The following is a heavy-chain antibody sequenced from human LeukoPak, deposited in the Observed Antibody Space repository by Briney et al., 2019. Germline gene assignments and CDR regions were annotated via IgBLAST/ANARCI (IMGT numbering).Heavy chain of an antibody. CDR1: GFIFSSQW. V-gene: IGHV3-7*01. Sequence: GGSLRLSCAASGFIFSSQWMSWVRHAPGKGLEGGANIKRDGGEKNYVDSVKGRFTISRDNAKNSLYLQMNSLRAEDTAMYYCARGGSGWYVVYYYGMDVWGQGTTVTVSS. D-gene: IGHD6-19*01. CDR3: ARGGSGWYVVYYYGMDV. J-gene: IGHJ6*02. CDR2: IKRDGGEK.